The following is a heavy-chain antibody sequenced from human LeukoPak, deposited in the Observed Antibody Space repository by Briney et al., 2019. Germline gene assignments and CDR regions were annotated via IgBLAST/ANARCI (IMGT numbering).Heavy chain of an antibody. CDR2: ISAYNGNK. V-gene: IGHV1-18*01. CDR1: GYTFTSYG. Sequence: ASVKVSCKGSGYTFTSYGISWVRQAPGQGLEWMGWISAYNGNKNYAQELQGRVTMTTDTSTGTAYMELRSQRSDDTAVYYCAREEIGGNPDYWGQGALVTVSS. J-gene: IGHJ4*02. D-gene: IGHD2-15*01. CDR3: AREEIGGNPDY.